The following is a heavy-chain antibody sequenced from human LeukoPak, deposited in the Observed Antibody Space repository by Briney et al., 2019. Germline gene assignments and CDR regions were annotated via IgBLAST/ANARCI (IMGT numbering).Heavy chain of an antibody. CDR1: GFTFDDYT. D-gene: IGHD3-10*01. Sequence: GGSLRLSCAASGFTFDDYTMHWVRHAPGKGLEWVSAISGSGGSTYYADSVKGRFTISRDNSKNTLYLQMNSLRAEDTAVYYCAKARGGVADAFDIWGQGTMVTVSS. CDR3: AKARGGVADAFDI. CDR2: ISGSGGST. J-gene: IGHJ3*02. V-gene: IGHV3-23*01.